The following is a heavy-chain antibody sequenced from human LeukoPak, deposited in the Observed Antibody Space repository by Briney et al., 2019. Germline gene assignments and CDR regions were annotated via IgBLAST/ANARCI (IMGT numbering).Heavy chain of an antibody. CDR1: GGSISSYY. D-gene: IGHD2-2*01. J-gene: IGHJ5*02. CDR3: ARRQYCSSTSCPDNWFDP. Sequence: SETLSLTCTVSGGSISSYYWSWIRQPPGKGLEWIGYIYYSGSTNYNPSLKSRVTISVDTSKNQFSLKLSSVTAADTAVYYCARRQYCSSTSCPDNWFDPWGQGTLVTVSS. CDR2: IYYSGST. V-gene: IGHV4-59*08.